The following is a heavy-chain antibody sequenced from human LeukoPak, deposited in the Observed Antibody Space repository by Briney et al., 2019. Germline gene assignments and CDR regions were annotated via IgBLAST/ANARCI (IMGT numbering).Heavy chain of an antibody. CDR3: ARGPPYISYDSSGYYGDY. CDR1: GYTFTGYY. D-gene: IGHD3-22*01. J-gene: IGHJ4*02. V-gene: IGHV1-8*02. CDR2: MNPNSGNT. Sequence: GASVKVSCKASGYTFTGYYMHWVRQAPGQGLEWMGWMNPNSGNTGYAQKFQGRVTMTRNTSISTAYMELSSLRSEDTAVYYCARGPPYISYDSSGYYGDYWGQGTLVTVSS.